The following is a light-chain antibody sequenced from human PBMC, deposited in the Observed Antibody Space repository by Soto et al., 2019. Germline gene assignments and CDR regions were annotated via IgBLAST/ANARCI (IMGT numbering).Light chain of an antibody. CDR2: DVS. Sequence: QSALTQPRSVSGSPGQSVTISCSGTSSDVGGYNYVSWYQQHPGKAPKVMIYDVSKRPSGVPDRFSGSKSGNTASLTISGLQAEDEAYYYCCSYAGSYIYVFGSGTKLTVL. V-gene: IGLV2-11*01. CDR3: CSYAGSYIYV. J-gene: IGLJ1*01. CDR1: SSDVGGYNY.